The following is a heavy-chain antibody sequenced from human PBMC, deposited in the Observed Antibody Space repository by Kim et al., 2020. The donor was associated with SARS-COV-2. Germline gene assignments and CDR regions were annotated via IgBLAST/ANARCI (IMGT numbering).Heavy chain of an antibody. Sequence: KGRFPITRDNAKNSLYLQLNSLRAEDTAVYYCARVSNDILTGYYDSPDYWGQGTLVTVSS. CDR3: ARVSNDILTGYYDSPDY. D-gene: IGHD3-9*01. J-gene: IGHJ4*02. V-gene: IGHV3-48*03.